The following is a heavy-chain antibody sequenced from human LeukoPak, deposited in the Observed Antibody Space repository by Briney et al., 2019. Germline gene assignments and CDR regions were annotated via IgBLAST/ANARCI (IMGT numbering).Heavy chain of an antibody. V-gene: IGHV3-30-3*01. CDR1: GFTFSSYA. CDR3: ASSFDCSSTSCYRAFDI. D-gene: IGHD2-2*01. Sequence: GGSLRLSCAASGFTFSSYAMHWVRQAPGKGLEWVAVISYDGSNKYYADSVKGRFTISRDNSKNTLYPQMNSLRAEDTAVYYCASSFDCSSTSCYRAFDIWGQGTMVTVSS. CDR2: ISYDGSNK. J-gene: IGHJ3*02.